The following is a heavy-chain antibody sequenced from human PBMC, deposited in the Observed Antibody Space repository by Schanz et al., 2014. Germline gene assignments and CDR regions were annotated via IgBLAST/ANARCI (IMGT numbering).Heavy chain of an antibody. J-gene: IGHJ4*02. Sequence: EVQVVESGGGLVQPGGSLRLSCTASGFNSDDYAMHWVRQAPGKGLEWVSGISWNSASIGYADSVKGRFTISRDNSKNTLYLQMNSLRAEDTAVYYCAKSQGSSFDSWGQGTLVTVSS. CDR2: ISWNSASI. CDR3: AKSQGSSFDS. D-gene: IGHD6-13*01. V-gene: IGHV3-9*02. CDR1: GFNSDDYA.